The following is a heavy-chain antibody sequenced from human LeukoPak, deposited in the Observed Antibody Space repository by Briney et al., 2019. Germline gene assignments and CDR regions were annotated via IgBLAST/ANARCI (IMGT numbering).Heavy chain of an antibody. Sequence: SETLSLTCTVSGGSISSSGYHWGWIRQPPGKGLEWIGSIYYSGSTYYNPSLKSRVTISVDTSKNQFSLKLSSVTAADTAVYYCAREYSSGWYAPYLDQFGYYFDYWGQGTLVTVSS. J-gene: IGHJ4*02. V-gene: IGHV4-39*07. CDR1: GGSISSSGYH. CDR2: IYYSGST. D-gene: IGHD6-19*01. CDR3: AREYSSGWYAPYLDQFGYYFDY.